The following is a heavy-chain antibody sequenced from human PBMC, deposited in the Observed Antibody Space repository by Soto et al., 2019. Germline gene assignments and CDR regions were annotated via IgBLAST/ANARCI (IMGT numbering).Heavy chain of an antibody. CDR3: ARDRDRSGWYRSYGMDV. CDR1: GFTFSSYG. V-gene: IGHV3-33*01. CDR2: IWYDGSKK. J-gene: IGHJ6*02. Sequence: QVQLVESGGGVVQPGRSLRLSCAASGFTFSSYGMHWVRQAPGKGLEWVAVIWYDGSKKYYADSVKGRFTISRDNSKNTLYLQMSSVRAEDTAVYYCARDRDRSGWYRSYGMDVWGQGTTVTVSS. D-gene: IGHD6-19*01.